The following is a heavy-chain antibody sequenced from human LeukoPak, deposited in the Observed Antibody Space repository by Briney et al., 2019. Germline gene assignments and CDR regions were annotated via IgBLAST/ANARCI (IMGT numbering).Heavy chain of an antibody. CDR1: GFTFSSYG. Sequence: PGGSLRLSCAASGFTFSSYGMHWVSQAPGKGLEWVAVISYDGSTKYYADSVKGRFTISRDNSENTLYLQMNSLRLEDTAVYYCAKSEAYYGSGGNDYWGRGTLVTVSS. CDR3: AKSEAYYGSGGNDY. D-gene: IGHD3-10*01. V-gene: IGHV3-30*18. CDR2: ISYDGSTK. J-gene: IGHJ4*02.